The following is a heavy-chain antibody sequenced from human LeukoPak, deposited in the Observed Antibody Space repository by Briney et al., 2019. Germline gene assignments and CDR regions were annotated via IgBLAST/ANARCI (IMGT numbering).Heavy chain of an antibody. Sequence: SETLSLTCTVSGGSISSSSYYWGWIRQPPGKGLWWIVSIYYSGSTYYNPYLKSRVSISVDTSKNQFSLKLSSVTAADTAVYYCASQGATVYYFDYWGQGTLVTVSS. J-gene: IGHJ4*02. V-gene: IGHV4-39*01. CDR3: ASQGATVYYFDY. CDR2: IYYSGST. CDR1: GGSISSSSYY. D-gene: IGHD4-11*01.